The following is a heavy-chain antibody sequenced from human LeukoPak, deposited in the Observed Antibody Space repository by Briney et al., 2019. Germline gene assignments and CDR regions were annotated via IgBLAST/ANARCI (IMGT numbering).Heavy chain of an antibody. Sequence: ASVKVSCKASGGTFSSYAISWVRQAPGQGLEWMGGIIPIFGTANYAQKFQGRVTITTDESTSTAYMELSSLRSEDTAVYYCARSPPYYYDSSGYLYYFDYWGQGTLVTVSS. CDR1: GGTFSSYA. D-gene: IGHD3-22*01. CDR2: IIPIFGTA. J-gene: IGHJ4*02. V-gene: IGHV1-69*05. CDR3: ARSPPYYYDSSGYLYYFDY.